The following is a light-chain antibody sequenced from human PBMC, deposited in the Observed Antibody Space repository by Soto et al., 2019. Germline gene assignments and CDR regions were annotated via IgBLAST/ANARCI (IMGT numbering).Light chain of an antibody. J-gene: IGLJ2*01. Sequence: QSALTQPPSVSGSPGQSVTISCTGTSSDVGSYNRVSWYQQPPGTAPKLMIYGVSNRPSGVPDRFSGSKPGNTASLTIYVLQAEYEADYYCSSYTSSSTPMVFGEGTKLTV. V-gene: IGLV2-18*02. CDR1: SSDVGSYNR. CDR3: SSYTSSSTPMV. CDR2: GVS.